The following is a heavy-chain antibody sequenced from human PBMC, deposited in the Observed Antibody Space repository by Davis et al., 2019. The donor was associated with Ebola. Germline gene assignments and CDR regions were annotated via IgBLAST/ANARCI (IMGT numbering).Heavy chain of an antibody. CDR3: ARVRKYQLLSLDY. J-gene: IGHJ4*02. CDR1: GRSFSGYY. D-gene: IGHD2-2*01. Sequence: SETLSLTCAVYGRSFSGYYWSWIRQPPGKGLEWIGEINHSGSTNYNPSLKSRVTISVDTSKNQFSLKLSSVTAADTAVYYCARVRKYQLLSLDYWGQGTLVTVSS. CDR2: INHSGST. V-gene: IGHV4-34*01.